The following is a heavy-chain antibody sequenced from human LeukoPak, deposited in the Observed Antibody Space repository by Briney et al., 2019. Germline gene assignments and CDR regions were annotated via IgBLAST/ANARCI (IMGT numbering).Heavy chain of an antibody. Sequence: SETLSLTCTVSGGSISSYYWSWIRQPAGKGLEWIGRIYTSGSTNYNPSLKSRVTMSVDTSKNQFSLKLSSVTAADTAVYYCGRERPYFPLYYYMDVWGKGTTVTVSS. CDR3: GRERPYFPLYYYMDV. CDR2: IYTSGST. D-gene: IGHD2/OR15-2a*01. CDR1: GGSISSYY. V-gene: IGHV4-4*07. J-gene: IGHJ6*03.